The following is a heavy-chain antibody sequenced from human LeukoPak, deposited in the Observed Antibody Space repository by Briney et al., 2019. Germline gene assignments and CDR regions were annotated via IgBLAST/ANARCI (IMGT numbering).Heavy chain of an antibody. CDR3: AKVPTYYYDSSGYPIY. CDR1: GFTFSSYA. V-gene: IGHV3-23*01. J-gene: IGHJ4*02. Sequence: PGGSLRLSCAASGFTFSSYAISWVRQSPGKGLEWVSAISSSGGGTYYADSVKGRFTISRDNSKNTVYLQMNSLRAEDTAVYYCAKVPTYYYDSSGYPIYWGQGTLVTVSS. CDR2: ISSSGGGT. D-gene: IGHD3-22*01.